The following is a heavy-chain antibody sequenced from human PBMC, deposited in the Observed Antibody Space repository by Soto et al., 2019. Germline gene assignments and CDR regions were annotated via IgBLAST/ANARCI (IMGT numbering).Heavy chain of an antibody. CDR1: GFIFTSAF. CDR2: IKSKSAGGII. V-gene: IGHV3-15*01. Sequence: EVQLVESGGGLGKPGGYLRLSCAASGFIFTSAFMSWVRQTPGKGLEWVARIKSKSAGGIIDDAAPVKGRFTISRDDYENTVSLQMNSLKAEDTALYYCTTGDYWGQGIMVTVSS. CDR3: TTGDY. J-gene: IGHJ4*02.